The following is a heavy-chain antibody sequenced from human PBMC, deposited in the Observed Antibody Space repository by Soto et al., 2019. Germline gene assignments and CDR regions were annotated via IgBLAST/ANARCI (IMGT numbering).Heavy chain of an antibody. CDR3: AREDYPSYFDY. V-gene: IGHV3-74*01. J-gene: IGHJ4*02. D-gene: IGHD3-10*01. CDR2: INSDGSST. CDR1: GFTFSSYC. Sequence: GGSLRLSCAAPGFTFSSYCMHCVRQAPVKGLVWVSRINSDGSSTSYADSVKGRFTISRDNAKNTLYLQMNSLRAEETAVYYCAREDYPSYFDYWGQEYLVTV.